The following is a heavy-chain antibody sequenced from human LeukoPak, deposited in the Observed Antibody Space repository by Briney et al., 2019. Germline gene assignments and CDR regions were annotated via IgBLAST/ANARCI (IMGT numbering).Heavy chain of an antibody. V-gene: IGHV1-2*02. CDR1: GYTFTGYY. CDR2: INPNSGGT. J-gene: IGHJ4*02. CDR3: ARGLLRVNYYFDY. Sequence: ASVTVSCKASGYTFTGYYMHWVRQARGQGLEWMGWINPNSGGTNYAQKFQGRVTMTRDTSISTAYMELSRLRSDDTAVYYCARGLLRVNYYFDYWGQGTLVTVSS. D-gene: IGHD3-22*01.